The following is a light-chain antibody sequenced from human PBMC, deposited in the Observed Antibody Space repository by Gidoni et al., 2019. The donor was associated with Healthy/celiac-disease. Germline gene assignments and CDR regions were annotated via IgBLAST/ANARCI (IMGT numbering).Light chain of an antibody. V-gene: IGKV3-20*01. CDR2: GAS. Sequence: TLSLSPGERATLSCRASQSVSSSYLAWYQQKPGQAPRLLIYGASSRATGIPDRFSGSGSGTDFTLTISRLEPEDFAVYYCQQYGSSPNTFXQXTKLEIK. CDR1: QSVSSSY. CDR3: QQYGSSPNT. J-gene: IGKJ2*01.